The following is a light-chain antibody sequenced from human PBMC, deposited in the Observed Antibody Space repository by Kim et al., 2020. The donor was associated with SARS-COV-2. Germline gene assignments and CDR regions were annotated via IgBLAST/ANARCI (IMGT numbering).Light chain of an antibody. CDR3: QAWDTRTYV. J-gene: IGLJ1*01. CDR1: KLGDKF. V-gene: IGLV3-1*01. CDR2: QDS. Sequence: VSPVQTPILTCSGYKLGDKFPCWYQQKPGQSPVLVIYQDSKRPSGIPERFSGSLSGNTATLTISGTQAMDEAFYYCQAWDTRTYVFGTGTKVTVL.